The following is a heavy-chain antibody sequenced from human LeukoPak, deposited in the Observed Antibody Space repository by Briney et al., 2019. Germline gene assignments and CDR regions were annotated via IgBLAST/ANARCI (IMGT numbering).Heavy chain of an antibody. J-gene: IGHJ3*02. CDR1: GYTFTGYY. D-gene: IGHD4-23*01. Sequence: ASVKVSCKASGYTFTGYYMHWVRQAPGQGLEWMGWINPNSGGTNYAQKFQGRVTMTRDTSISTAYMELSRLRSDDTAVYYCARAGDYGGNSGAFDIWGQGTMVTVSS. V-gene: IGHV1-2*02. CDR2: INPNSGGT. CDR3: ARAGDYGGNSGAFDI.